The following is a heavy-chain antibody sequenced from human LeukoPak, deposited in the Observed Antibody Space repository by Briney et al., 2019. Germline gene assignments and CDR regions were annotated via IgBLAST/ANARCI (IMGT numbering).Heavy chain of an antibody. CDR1: GFLLSTSGMC. CDR2: IDWDDDK. CDR3: ARMRPGTDSAFDI. J-gene: IGHJ3*02. Sequence: SGPALVKPSQTLTLTCTFSGFLLSTSGMCVSWIRQPPGKALEWLARIDWDDDKYYSTSLKTRLTISKDTSKNQVVLKMTNMDPVDTATYYCARMRPGTDSAFDIWGQGTMVTVSS. V-gene: IGHV2-70*11.